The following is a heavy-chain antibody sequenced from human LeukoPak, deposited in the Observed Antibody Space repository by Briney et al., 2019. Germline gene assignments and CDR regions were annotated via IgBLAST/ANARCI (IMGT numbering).Heavy chain of an antibody. D-gene: IGHD5-12*01. J-gene: IGHJ4*02. Sequence: GGPLRLSCAASGFTFSSYAMNWVRQAPGKGLEWVSTISAGGAGTYYADSVKGRFTISRDNSKNTPYVQMNSLRVEDTAVYYCAKEKWLRLKAFDYWGQGTLVTVSS. CDR3: AKEKWLRLKAFDY. CDR2: ISAGGAGT. CDR1: GFTFSSYA. V-gene: IGHV3-23*01.